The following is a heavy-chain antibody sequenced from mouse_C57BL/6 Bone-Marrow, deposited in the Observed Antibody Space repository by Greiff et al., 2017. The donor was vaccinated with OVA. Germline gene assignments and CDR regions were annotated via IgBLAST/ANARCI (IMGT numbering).Heavy chain of an antibody. CDR3: ARGPYYYGSSMYYVDY. D-gene: IGHD1-1*01. V-gene: IGHV5-17*01. Sequence: EVMLVESGGGLVKPGGSLKLSCAASGFTFSDYGMHWVRQAPEKGLEWVAYISSGSSTIYYADTVKGRFTISRDNAKNTLFLQLTSLRSEDTAMYYCARGPYYYGSSMYYVDYWGQGTTLTVAS. CDR2: ISSGSSTI. CDR1: GFTFSDYG. J-gene: IGHJ2*01.